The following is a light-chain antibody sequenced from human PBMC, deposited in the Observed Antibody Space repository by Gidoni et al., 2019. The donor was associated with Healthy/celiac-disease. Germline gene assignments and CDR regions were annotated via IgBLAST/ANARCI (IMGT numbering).Light chain of an antibody. CDR1: QDISNY. CDR2: DAS. V-gene: IGKV1-33*01. Sequence: DIQMTQSPSSLSASVGDRVTITCQASQDISNYLNWYQQKPGKAPKLLIYDASNLETGVPSRFSGSGSGTDFTLTISSLKPEDIATYYCQQYDNLPITFGQXTRLEIK. J-gene: IGKJ5*01. CDR3: QQYDNLPIT.